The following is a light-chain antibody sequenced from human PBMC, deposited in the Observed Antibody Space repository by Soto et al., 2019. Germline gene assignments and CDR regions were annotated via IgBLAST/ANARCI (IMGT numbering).Light chain of an antibody. CDR1: QSLLHITGETF. CDR2: EVS. J-gene: IGKJ5*01. Sequence: DVVMTQTPLSLSVAPGQPAYISCKSSQSLLHITGETFLFWYLQKPGQSPQLLIYEVSTRVSGVPDRFSGSGSGTDFTLAISRVETDDVGIYYCMQSTQLPPTFGQGTRLGIE. V-gene: IGKV2D-29*02. CDR3: MQSTQLPPT.